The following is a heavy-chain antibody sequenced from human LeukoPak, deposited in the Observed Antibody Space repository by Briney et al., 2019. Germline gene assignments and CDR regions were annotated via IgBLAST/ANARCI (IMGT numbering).Heavy chain of an antibody. D-gene: IGHD5-24*01. CDR1: GYTLTELS. CDR2: FDPEDGET. J-gene: IGHJ4*02. V-gene: IGHV1-24*01. Sequence: ASVKVSCKVSGYTLTELSVHWVRQAPGKGLEWMGGFDPEDGETIYAQKFQGRVTMTEDTSTDTAYMELSSLRSEDTAVYYCATAPGRWLQFRFHYWGQGTLVTVSS. CDR3: ATAPGRWLQFRFHY.